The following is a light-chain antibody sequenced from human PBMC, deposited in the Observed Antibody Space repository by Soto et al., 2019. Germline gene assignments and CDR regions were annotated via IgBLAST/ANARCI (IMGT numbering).Light chain of an antibody. CDR2: GAS. CDR3: QQYGSSPAP. V-gene: IGKV3-20*01. CDR1: QSVSSSY. Sequence: EIVLTQSPGALSLSLGERATLSCRASQSVSSSYLAWYQQKPGQAPRLLIYGASSRATGIPDRFSGSGSGTDFTLTISRLEPEDFAVYYCQQYGSSPAPFGQGTKVDIK. J-gene: IGKJ1*01.